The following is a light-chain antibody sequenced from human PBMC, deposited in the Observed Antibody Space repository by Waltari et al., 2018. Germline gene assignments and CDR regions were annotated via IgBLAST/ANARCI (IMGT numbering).Light chain of an antibody. V-gene: IGKV1-33*01. CDR3: QQYYELPLT. Sequence: DIQMTQSPSSLSASVGDLVSITCQASQDIRNFLNWFQLKPGKSPKVLIYDASNLETGVPSRFSGRKSRTEFTLTISGLQPEDFATYVCQQYYELPLTFGGGTKVEI. CDR1: QDIRNF. CDR2: DAS. J-gene: IGKJ4*01.